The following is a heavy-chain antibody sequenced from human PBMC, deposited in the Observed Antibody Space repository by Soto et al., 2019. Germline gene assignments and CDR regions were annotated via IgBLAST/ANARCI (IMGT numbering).Heavy chain of an antibody. V-gene: IGHV4-34*01. D-gene: IGHD2-2*01. CDR1: GGSFIGYY. CDR2: INHSGST. J-gene: IGHJ4*02. CDR3: ARGLGSRYCSSTSCNTNGQGDY. Sequence: SETLSLTCAVYGGSFIGYYWSWIRQPPWKGLEWIGEINHSGSTNYNPSLKSRVTISVDTSKNQFSLKLSSVTAADTAVYYCARGLGSRYCSSTSCNTNGQGDYWGQGTLVTVSS.